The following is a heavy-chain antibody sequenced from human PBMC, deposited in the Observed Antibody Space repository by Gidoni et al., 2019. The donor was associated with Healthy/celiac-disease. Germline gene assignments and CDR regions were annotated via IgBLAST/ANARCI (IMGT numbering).Heavy chain of an antibody. CDR1: GFTFDDYA. CDR2: ISWNSGSI. D-gene: IGHD2-21*01. J-gene: IGHJ4*02. CDR3: AKAHVPTYCGGDCPIPYFDY. V-gene: IGHV3-9*01. Sequence: EVQLVESGGGLVQPGRSLRLSCAASGFTFDDYAMHWVRQAPGKGLEWVSGISWNSGSIGYADSVKGRFTISRDNAKNSLYLQMNSLRAEDTALYYCAKAHVPTYCGGDCPIPYFDYWGQGTLVTVSS.